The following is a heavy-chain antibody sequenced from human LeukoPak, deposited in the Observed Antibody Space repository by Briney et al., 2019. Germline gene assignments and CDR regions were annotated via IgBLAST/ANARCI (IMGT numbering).Heavy chain of an antibody. Sequence: GESLKISRKGSGYSFTNHWIGWVRQMPGKGLEWMGVIYPGDSDTRYSPSFQGQVTISADTSISTAYLQWSSLKASDTAMYYCARRSLYYYDSSGFYFDSWGQGTLVTVSS. CDR2: IYPGDSDT. CDR1: GYSFTNHW. J-gene: IGHJ4*02. CDR3: ARRSLYYYDSSGFYFDS. V-gene: IGHV5-51*01. D-gene: IGHD3-22*01.